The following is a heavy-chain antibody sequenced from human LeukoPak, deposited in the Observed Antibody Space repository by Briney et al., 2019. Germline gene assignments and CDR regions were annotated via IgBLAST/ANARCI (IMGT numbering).Heavy chain of an antibody. D-gene: IGHD2-15*01. CDR1: GYTFTTYD. J-gene: IGHJ4*02. CDR3: AIHIGYCSGGSCYGESYFDY. CDR2: MNPNSGNT. V-gene: IGHV1-8*01. Sequence: ASVKVSCKASGYTFTTYDINWVRQATGQGLEWMGWMNPNSGNTGYAQKFQGRVTMTSNTSISTAHMELSSLRSEDTAAYYCAIHIGYCSGGSCYGESYFDYWGQGTLVTVSS.